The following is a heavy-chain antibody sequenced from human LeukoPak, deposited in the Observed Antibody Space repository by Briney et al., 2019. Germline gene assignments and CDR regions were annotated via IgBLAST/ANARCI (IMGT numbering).Heavy chain of an antibody. J-gene: IGHJ5*02. CDR1: GGSISSSSYY. CDR2: IYYSGSI. V-gene: IGHV4-39*07. Sequence: KPSETLSLTCTVSGGSISSSSYYWGWIRQPPGKGLEWIGSIYYSGSIYYNSSLKSRVTISVDTSKNQFSLKLSSVTAADTAVYYCAREGREWFDNWFDPWGQGTLVTVSS. CDR3: AREGREWFDNWFDP. D-gene: IGHD3-3*01.